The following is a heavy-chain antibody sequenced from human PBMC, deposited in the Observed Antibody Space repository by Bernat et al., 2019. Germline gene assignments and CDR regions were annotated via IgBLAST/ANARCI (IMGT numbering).Heavy chain of an antibody. CDR3: ARRLPTCISWFDP. J-gene: IGHJ5*02. V-gene: IGHV1-18*01. CDR2: ISTFNGNT. D-gene: IGHD1-1*01. Sequence: QVQLVQSGPEVKKPGASVTVSCKTSGYTFTDYGLTWVRQAPGQGLEWMGWISTFNGNTKYAQNLQGRVTMTTDTSTSTGYMELTSLRSDDTAVYYCARRLPTCISWFDPWGQGTLVTVSS. CDR1: GYTFTDYG.